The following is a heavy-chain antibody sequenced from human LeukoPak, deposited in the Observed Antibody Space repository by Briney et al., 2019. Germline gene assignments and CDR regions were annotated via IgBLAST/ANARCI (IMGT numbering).Heavy chain of an antibody. Sequence: ASVKVSCKASGYSFTTYYIKWVRQAPGQGLEWMGVINPSVGSTSFAQKFQARLTITRDTSTSTVYMELSGLSSEDTAVYYCARETVVVPSAMGFDPWGQGTLVTVSS. CDR3: ARETVVVPSAMGFDP. V-gene: IGHV1-46*01. CDR1: GYSFTTYY. J-gene: IGHJ5*02. D-gene: IGHD2-2*01. CDR2: INPSVGST.